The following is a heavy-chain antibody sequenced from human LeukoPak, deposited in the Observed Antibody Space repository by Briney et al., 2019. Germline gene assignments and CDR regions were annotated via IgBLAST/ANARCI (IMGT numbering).Heavy chain of an antibody. Sequence: PSETLSLTCTVSGGSISSYYWNWIRQPAGKGLEWIGRIHTTGSTNYNPSLKSRVTMSVDTSKNQISLKLSSVTAADTAVYYCARGSPYSSGNIPFRYWGQGTLVTVSS. D-gene: IGHD6-19*01. J-gene: IGHJ4*02. V-gene: IGHV4-4*07. CDR1: GGSISSYY. CDR2: IHTTGST. CDR3: ARGSPYSSGNIPFRY.